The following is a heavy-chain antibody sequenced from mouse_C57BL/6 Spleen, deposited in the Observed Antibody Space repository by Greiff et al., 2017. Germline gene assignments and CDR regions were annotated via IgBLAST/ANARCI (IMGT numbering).Heavy chain of an antibody. D-gene: IGHD2-3*01. CDR1: GFTFSDYG. V-gene: IGHV5-17*01. Sequence: EVQGVESGGGLVKPGGSLKLSCAASGFTFSDYGMHWVRQAPEKGLEWVAYISSGSSTIYYADTVKGRFTISRDNAKNTLFLQMTSLRSEDTAMYYCARTNDGYSAWFAYWGQGTLVTVSA. CDR3: ARTNDGYSAWFAY. CDR2: ISSGSSTI. J-gene: IGHJ3*01.